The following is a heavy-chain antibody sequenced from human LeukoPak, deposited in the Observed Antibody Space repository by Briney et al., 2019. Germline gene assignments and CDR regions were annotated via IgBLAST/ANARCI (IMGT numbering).Heavy chain of an antibody. D-gene: IGHD5-18*01. CDR2: IKEDGSEK. CDR1: GFTFSSYW. J-gene: IGHJ5*02. CDR3: ARATASNWFDP. V-gene: IGHV3-7*01. Sequence: GGSLRLSCAASGFTFSSYWMSWVRQAPGKGLEWVANIKEDGSEKYYVDSVKGRFTISRDNAKNSLYLQMNSLRAEDTAIYYCARATASNWFDPWDQGTLVTVSS.